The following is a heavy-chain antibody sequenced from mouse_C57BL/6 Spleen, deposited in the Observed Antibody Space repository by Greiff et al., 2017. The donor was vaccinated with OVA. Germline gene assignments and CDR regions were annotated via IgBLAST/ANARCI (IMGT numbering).Heavy chain of an antibody. Sequence: EVMLVESGGDLVKPGGSLKLSCAASGFTFSSYGMSWVRQTPDKRLEWVATISSGGSYTYYPDSVKGRFTISRDNAKNTLYLQMSSLKSEDTAMYYCARQGYDGYYNFDYWGQGTTLTVSS. V-gene: IGHV5-6*01. CDR2: ISSGGSYT. D-gene: IGHD2-3*01. CDR3: ARQGYDGYYNFDY. CDR1: GFTFSSYG. J-gene: IGHJ2*01.